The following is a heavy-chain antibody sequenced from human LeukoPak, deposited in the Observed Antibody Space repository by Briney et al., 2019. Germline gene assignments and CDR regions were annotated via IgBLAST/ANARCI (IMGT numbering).Heavy chain of an antibody. CDR1: RYTLISYV. V-gene: IGHV1-18*01. Sequence: AAVKVSCKAFRYTLISYVISWVRQAPGQGGEWMGWISAYKGNTNYAQKLQGRVTMTTDTSTSTAYMELRSLRSDDTAVYSCARVAEDCSSTSCYAGVDYWGQGTLVTVSS. CDR3: ARVAEDCSSTSCYAGVDY. D-gene: IGHD2-2*01. CDR2: ISAYKGNT. J-gene: IGHJ4*02.